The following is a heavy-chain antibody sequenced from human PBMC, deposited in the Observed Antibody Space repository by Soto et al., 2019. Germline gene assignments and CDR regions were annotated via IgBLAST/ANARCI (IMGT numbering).Heavy chain of an antibody. CDR3: ARISKVGWFDP. V-gene: IGHV2-26*01. CDR1: GFSFSNARLG. J-gene: IGHJ5*02. CDR2: IFPNDEK. D-gene: IGHD1-26*01. Sequence: QVTLKESGPVLVKPTETLTLTCTVSGFSFSNARLGVSWLRQPPGKALEWLAHIFPNDEKSYSTSLKTRLTISKDTSKSQVVLTMTNMDPVDTATYYCARISKVGWFDPWGQGTLVTVSS.